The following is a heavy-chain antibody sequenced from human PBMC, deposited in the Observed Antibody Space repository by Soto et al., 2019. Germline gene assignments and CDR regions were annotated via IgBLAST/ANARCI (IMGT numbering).Heavy chain of an antibody. CDR2: MNPNSGNT. Sequence: DSVKASCRASGCTFTGYDINWVGQATEQGLEWMGWMNPNSGNTGYAQKFQGRVTMTRNTSISTAYMELRSLRSDDTAVYYCARDLWSSEFGRPSPPFDPWGQGTRVTVSS. CDR1: GCTFTGYD. CDR3: ARDLWSSEFGRPSPPFDP. D-gene: IGHD3-3*01. V-gene: IGHV1-8*01. J-gene: IGHJ5*02.